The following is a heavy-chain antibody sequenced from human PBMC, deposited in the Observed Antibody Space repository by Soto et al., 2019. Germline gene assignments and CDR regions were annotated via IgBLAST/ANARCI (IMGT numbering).Heavy chain of an antibody. Sequence: SGPTLVNPTQTLTLTCTVSGFPLSARGVGVGWIRQPPGKALEWLALIYWNDDKRYSPSLKSRLTITKDTSKNQVVLTMTNMDPVDTATYYCAHSPWGAAPDYWGQGTLVTVSS. V-gene: IGHV2-5*01. CDR3: AHSPWGAAPDY. CDR2: IYWNDDK. J-gene: IGHJ4*02. D-gene: IGHD3-16*01. CDR1: GFPLSARGVG.